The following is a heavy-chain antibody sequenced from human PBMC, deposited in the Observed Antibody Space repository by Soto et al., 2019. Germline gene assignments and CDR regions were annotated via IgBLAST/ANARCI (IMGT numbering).Heavy chain of an antibody. CDR3: TTVGWNGMFVNWFDP. CDR2: IKSKTDGGTT. J-gene: IGHJ5*02. D-gene: IGHD1-1*01. V-gene: IGHV3-15*01. Sequence: GGSLRLSCAASGFTFSNAWMSWVRQAPGKGLEWVGRIKSKTDGGTTDYAAPVKGRFTISRDDSKNTLYLQMNSLKTEDTAVYYCTTVGWNGMFVNWFDPWGQGTLVTVSS. CDR1: GFTFSNAW.